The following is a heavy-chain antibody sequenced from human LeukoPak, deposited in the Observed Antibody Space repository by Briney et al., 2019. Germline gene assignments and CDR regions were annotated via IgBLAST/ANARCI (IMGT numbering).Heavy chain of an antibody. V-gene: IGHV4-4*02. CDR2: IYYSGST. D-gene: IGHD6-19*01. J-gene: IGHJ5*02. CDR3: AVRLNPAVNWFDP. Sequence: KTSETLSLTCAVSGGSISSSNWWSWVRQPPGKGLEWIGSIYYSGSTYYNPSLKSRVTISVDTSKNQFSLKLSSVTAADTAVYYCAVRLNPAVNWFDPWGQGTLVTVSS. CDR1: GGSISSSNW.